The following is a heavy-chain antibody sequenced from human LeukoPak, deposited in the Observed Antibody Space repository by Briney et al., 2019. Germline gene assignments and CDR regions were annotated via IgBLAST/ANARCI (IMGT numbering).Heavy chain of an antibody. CDR1: GGTFSSYA. J-gene: IGHJ4*02. CDR3: ARGDIVARRAFDY. CDR2: IIPIFGTA. D-gene: IGHD5-12*01. V-gene: IGHV1-69*06. Sequence: SVKVSCKASGGTFSSYAISWVRQAPGQGLEWMGGIIPIFGTANYAQKFQGRVTITADKSTSTAYMELSSLRSEDTVVYYCARGDIVARRAFDYWGQGTLVIVFS.